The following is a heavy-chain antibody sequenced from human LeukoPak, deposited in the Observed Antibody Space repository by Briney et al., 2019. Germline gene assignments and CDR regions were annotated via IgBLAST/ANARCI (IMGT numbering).Heavy chain of an antibody. CDR2: ISSSSSTI. CDR1: GFTFSSYS. D-gene: IGHD3-22*01. V-gene: IGHV3-48*01. Sequence: GGSLRLSCAASGFTFSSYSMNWVRQAPGKGLEWVSYISSSSSTIYYADSVKGRFTISRDNAKNSLYLQMNSLRAEDMALYYCAKESFYYDSSGSSLAGALDYWGQGTLVTVSS. J-gene: IGHJ4*02. CDR3: AKESFYYDSSGSSLAGALDY.